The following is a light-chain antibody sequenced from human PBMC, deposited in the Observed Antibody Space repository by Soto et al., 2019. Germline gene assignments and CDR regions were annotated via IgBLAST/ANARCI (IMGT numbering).Light chain of an antibody. Sequence: EIVLTQSPATLSLSPGEGATVSCRASQSVSSHLAWYQQKRGQALRLLIYDASSRASGIPARFSGRGSGTDFTLTISYLEPEDFAIYYCQQGGNWPLTFGQGTRLEIK. CDR2: DAS. J-gene: IGKJ5*01. V-gene: IGKV3-11*01. CDR3: QQGGNWPLT. CDR1: QSVSSH.